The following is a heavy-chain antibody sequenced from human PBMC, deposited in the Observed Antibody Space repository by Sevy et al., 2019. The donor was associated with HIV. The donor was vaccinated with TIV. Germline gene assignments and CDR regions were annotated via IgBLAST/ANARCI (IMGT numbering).Heavy chain of an antibody. V-gene: IGHV3-23*01. CDR1: GFTFSSYA. Sequence: GGSLRLSCAASGFTFSSYAMSWVRQAPGKGLEWVSAISGSGGSTYYADSVKGRFTISRDNSKNTLYLQMNSLRAEDTAGYYCAKSPVVDIVVVPAAHKNYYYYYMDVWGKGTTVTVSS. D-gene: IGHD2-2*01. CDR2: ISGSGGST. J-gene: IGHJ6*03. CDR3: AKSPVVDIVVVPAAHKNYYYYYMDV.